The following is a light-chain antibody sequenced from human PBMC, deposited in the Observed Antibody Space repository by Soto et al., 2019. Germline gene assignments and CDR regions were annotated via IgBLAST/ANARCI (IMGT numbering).Light chain of an antibody. CDR1: QSVRNN. Sequence: EIVMTQSPATLSVSPGERATLSCRASQSVRNNLAWYQQKPGQAPRLLIYGASTRATGIPAGFSGSGSGTEFTLTISSLYSEDFAVYYCQQYNNWPPWTFGQGTKVEIK. CDR2: GAS. CDR3: QQYNNWPPWT. V-gene: IGKV3-15*01. J-gene: IGKJ1*01.